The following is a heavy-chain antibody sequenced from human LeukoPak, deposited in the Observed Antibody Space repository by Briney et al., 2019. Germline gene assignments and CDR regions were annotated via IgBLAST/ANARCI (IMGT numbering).Heavy chain of an antibody. CDR1: GGSFSGYY. V-gene: IGHV4-34*01. Sequence: SETLSLTCAVYGGSFSGYYWSWIRQPPGKGLEWIGSIYYSGSTYYNPSLKSRVTISVDTSKNQFSLKLSSVTAADTAVYYCARNYVWGSYRDTLDAFDIWGQGTMVTVSS. CDR3: ARNYVWGSYRDTLDAFDI. J-gene: IGHJ3*02. CDR2: IYYSGST. D-gene: IGHD3-16*02.